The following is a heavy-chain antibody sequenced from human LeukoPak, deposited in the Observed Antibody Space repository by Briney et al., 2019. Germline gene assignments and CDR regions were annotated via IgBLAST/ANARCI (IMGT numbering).Heavy chain of an antibody. CDR2: FDRGRDGK. J-gene: IGHJ3*02. CDR3: AREVGSSRAFDI. D-gene: IGHD2-15*01. Sequence: GGSLRLSCAGSGVRFSDFYMAWMRQTPGKGLQRVSFFDRGRDGKGHADSVKGRFTISRDTDKNSLSLLMSSLTGEDTAVYYCAREVGSSRAFDIWGQGTMVTVSS. V-gene: IGHV3-11*05. CDR1: GVRFSDFY.